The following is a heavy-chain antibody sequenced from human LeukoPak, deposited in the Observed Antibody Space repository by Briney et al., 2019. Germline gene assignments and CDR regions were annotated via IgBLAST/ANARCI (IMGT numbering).Heavy chain of an antibody. V-gene: IGHV3-21*01. D-gene: IGHD3-10*01. CDR1: GFTFSDYT. Sequence: GGSLRLSCAASGFTFSDYTMNWVRQAPGKGLEWVSSIDSSSSYIYYADSVKGRFTISRDNSKNTLYLQMNSLRTEDTAVYYCAKDHVIMVRGGYFSMDAWGQGTTVIVSS. CDR3: AKDHVIMVRGGYFSMDA. CDR2: IDSSSSYI. J-gene: IGHJ6*02.